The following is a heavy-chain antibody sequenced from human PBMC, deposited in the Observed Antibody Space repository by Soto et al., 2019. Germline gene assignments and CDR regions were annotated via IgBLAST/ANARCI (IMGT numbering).Heavy chain of an antibody. CDR1: GFTLSNYA. Sequence: EVQMVESGGGLVQPGGSLRLSCAASGFTLSNYAVNWVRQAPGKGLEWVSYISGDSIYTYYGDSVKGRFTISRDNAGNSVYLQMNSLRDEDTAVYYCARIKLVDFFFINVDVYDMDVWGLGTPVIVSS. CDR3: ARIKLVDFFFINVDVYDMDV. V-gene: IGHV3-48*02. J-gene: IGHJ6*02. D-gene: IGHD2-15*01. CDR2: ISGDSIYT.